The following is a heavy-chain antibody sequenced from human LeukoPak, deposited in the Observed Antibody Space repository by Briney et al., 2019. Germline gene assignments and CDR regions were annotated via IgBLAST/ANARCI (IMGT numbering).Heavy chain of an antibody. Sequence: SETLSLTCAVSGYSISSGYYWGWIRQPPGKGLEWIGSTYHSGSTYYNPSLKSRVTISVDTSKNQFSLKLSSVTAADTAVYYCARGYDILTGFRLDYWGQGTLVTVSS. CDR3: ARGYDILTGFRLDY. CDR2: TYHSGST. CDR1: GYSISSGYY. J-gene: IGHJ4*02. D-gene: IGHD3-9*01. V-gene: IGHV4-38-2*01.